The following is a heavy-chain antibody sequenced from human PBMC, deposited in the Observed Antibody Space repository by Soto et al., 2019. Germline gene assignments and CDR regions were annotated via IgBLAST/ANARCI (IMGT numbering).Heavy chain of an antibody. Sequence: EVQLVESGGGLVQPGGSLRLSCEASGFTFGNYWMNWVRQTPGKGLEWVANIKPDGGGQYYVDSVKGRFTISRDNAKDSLYLQMSSLRGDDTAVYYCARGHSNSCDYWGQGTLVTVSS. J-gene: IGHJ4*02. CDR3: ARGHSNSCDY. V-gene: IGHV3-7*04. CDR2: IKPDGGGQ. D-gene: IGHD5-18*01. CDR1: GFTFGNYW.